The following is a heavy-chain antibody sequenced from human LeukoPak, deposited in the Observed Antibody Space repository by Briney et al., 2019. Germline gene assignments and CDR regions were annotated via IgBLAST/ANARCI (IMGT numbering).Heavy chain of an antibody. CDR1: GFTFSSYG. CDR2: FSGSGGST. Sequence: GGSLRLSCAASGFTFSSYGMSWVRQAPGKGLEWVSAFSGSGGSTYYADSVKGRFTISRDNSKNTLFLQMNSLRAEDTAVYYCARSGLSRFDYWGQGTLVTVSS. J-gene: IGHJ4*02. CDR3: ARSGLSRFDY. D-gene: IGHD4/OR15-4a*01. V-gene: IGHV3-23*01.